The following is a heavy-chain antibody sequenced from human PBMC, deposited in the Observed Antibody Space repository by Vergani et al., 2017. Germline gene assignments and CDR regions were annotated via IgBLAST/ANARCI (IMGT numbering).Heavy chain of an antibody. CDR1: GGTFSSYA. CDR2: IIPIFGTA. CDR3: ARVVTLGEWLVHYWYFDL. J-gene: IGHJ2*01. Sequence: QVQLVQSGAEVKKPGSSVKVSCKASGGTFSSYAISWVRQAPGQGLEWMGGIIPIFGTANYAQKFQGRVTITADESTSTAYMELSSLRSEDTAVYYCARVVTLGEWLVHYWYFDLWGRGTLVTVSS. V-gene: IGHV1-69*01. D-gene: IGHD6-19*01.